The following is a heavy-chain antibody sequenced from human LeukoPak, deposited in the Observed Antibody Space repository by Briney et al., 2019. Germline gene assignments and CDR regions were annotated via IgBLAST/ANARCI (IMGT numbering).Heavy chain of an antibody. V-gene: IGHV3-23*01. CDR3: ARVRYDSTASYFDY. J-gene: IGHJ4*02. Sequence: GGSLRLSCAASGFTFSNYAMTWVRQAPGKGLEWVSAVTSSGSTYYADSVKGRFTISRDNSKNTLYLQVNSLRAEDTAVYYCARVRYDSTASYFDYWGQGTRVTVSS. CDR1: GFTFSNYA. CDR2: VTSSGST. D-gene: IGHD3-22*01.